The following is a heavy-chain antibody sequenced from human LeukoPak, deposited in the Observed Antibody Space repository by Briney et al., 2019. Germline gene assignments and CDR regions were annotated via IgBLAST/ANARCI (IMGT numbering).Heavy chain of an antibody. CDR1: GFTFSRYA. CDR3: AKARDY. Sequence: GGSLRLSWAASGFTFSRYAMRWVRQAPGKGLESVSAISGSGGSTYYADSVKGRFTISSDNSKNPLYLQMNSLRAEDTAVYYCAKARDYWGQGTLVTVSS. CDR2: ISGSGGST. J-gene: IGHJ4*02. V-gene: IGHV3-23*01.